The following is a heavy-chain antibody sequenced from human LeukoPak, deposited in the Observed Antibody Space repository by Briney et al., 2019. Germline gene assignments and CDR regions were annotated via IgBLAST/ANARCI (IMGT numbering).Heavy chain of an antibody. V-gene: IGHV4-59*11. D-gene: IGHD4-17*01. CDR3: ARDPTTVTKGLDI. CDR1: GGSMSSHY. J-gene: IGHJ3*02. Sequence: PSETLSLTCTVSGGSMSSHYWSWIRQPPGKGLEWIGYISYIGSTNYNPSLNSRATISVDTSKNQFSLKLSSVTAADAAVYFCARDPTTVTKGLDIWGQGTMVTVSA. CDR2: ISYIGST.